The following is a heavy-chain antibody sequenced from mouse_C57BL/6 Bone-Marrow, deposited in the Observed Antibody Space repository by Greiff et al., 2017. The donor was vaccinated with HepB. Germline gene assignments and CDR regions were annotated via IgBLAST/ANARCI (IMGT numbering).Heavy chain of an antibody. D-gene: IGHD2-1*01. CDR1: GYTFTSYW. V-gene: IGHV1-53*01. Sequence: QVQLQQPGTELVKPGASVKLSCKASGYTFTSYWMHWVKQRPGQGLEWIGNINPSNGGTNYNEKFKSKATLTVDKSSSTAYMQLSSLTSEHSAVYYCAREGPYGNYWYFDVWGTGTTVTVSS. J-gene: IGHJ1*03. CDR3: AREGPYGNYWYFDV. CDR2: INPSNGGT.